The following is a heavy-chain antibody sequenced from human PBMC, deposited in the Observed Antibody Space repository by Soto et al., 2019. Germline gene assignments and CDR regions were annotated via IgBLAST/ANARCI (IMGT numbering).Heavy chain of an antibody. Sequence: QVQLQESGPRLVKPSGTLSLTCAVSGGSVSSDSWWNWVHQPPGKALEWIGEVYHSGSANYNPSLKSRVIMSVARSKNQISLRLSSVTAADTAMYYCARESSLVEFDYWGQGTLVTVSS. CDR1: GGSVSSDSW. J-gene: IGHJ4*02. D-gene: IGHD2-15*01. CDR3: ARESSLVEFDY. V-gene: IGHV4-4*02. CDR2: VYHSGSA.